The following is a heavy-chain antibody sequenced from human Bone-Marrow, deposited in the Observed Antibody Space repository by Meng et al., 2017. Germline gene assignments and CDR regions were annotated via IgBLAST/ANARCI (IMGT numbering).Heavy chain of an antibody. Sequence: QVKLQQWGEGLLKPSETLSLTCAVYGGSFSGYYWGWIRQPPGKGLEWIGEINHSGSTNYNPSLKSRVTISVDTSKNQFSLKLSSVTAADTAVYYCARGRVTTVTTPNWYFDLWGRGTLVTVPS. J-gene: IGHJ2*01. D-gene: IGHD4-17*01. V-gene: IGHV4-34*01. CDR3: ARGRVTTVTTPNWYFDL. CDR1: GGSFSGYY. CDR2: INHSGST.